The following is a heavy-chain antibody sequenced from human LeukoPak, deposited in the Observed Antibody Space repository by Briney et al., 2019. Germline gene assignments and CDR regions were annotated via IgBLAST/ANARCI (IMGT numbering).Heavy chain of an antibody. CDR1: GFTFSSYA. D-gene: IGHD6-19*01. CDR2: ISYDGSNK. J-gene: IGHJ3*02. Sequence: GGSLRLSCAASGFTFSSYAMHWVRQAPGKGLEWVAVISYDGSNKYYADSVKGRFTISRGNSKNTLYLQMNSLRAEGTAVYYCAAGSGWYFGAFDIWGQGTMVTVSS. V-gene: IGHV3-30-3*01. CDR3: AAGSGWYFGAFDI.